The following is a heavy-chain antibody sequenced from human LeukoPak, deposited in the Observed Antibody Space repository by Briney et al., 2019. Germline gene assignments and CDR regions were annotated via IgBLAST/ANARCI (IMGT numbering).Heavy chain of an antibody. Sequence: PGGSPRLSCAASGFTFSNAWMSWVRQAPGKGLEWVGRIKSKTDGGTTDYAAPVKDRFTFSRDDSKNTLYLQMNNLQTEDTAVYYCTTSLSGYDFLFDYWGQGTLVTVSS. CDR1: GFTFSNAW. CDR2: IKSKTDGGTT. CDR3: TTSLSGYDFLFDY. J-gene: IGHJ4*02. D-gene: IGHD5-12*01. V-gene: IGHV3-15*01.